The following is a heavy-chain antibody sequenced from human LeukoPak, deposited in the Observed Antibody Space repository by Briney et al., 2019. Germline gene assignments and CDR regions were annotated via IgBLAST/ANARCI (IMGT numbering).Heavy chain of an antibody. CDR2: IYYSGST. CDR3: ARDYDSSGYPPTRYFDL. CDR1: GGSISSYY. Sequence: SETLSLTCTVSGGSISSYYWSWIRQPAGKGLEWIGYIYYSGSTNYNPSLKSRVTISVDTSKNQFSLKLSSVTAADTAVYYCARDYDSSGYPPTRYFDLWGRGTLVTDSS. V-gene: IGHV4-59*01. J-gene: IGHJ2*01. D-gene: IGHD3-22*01.